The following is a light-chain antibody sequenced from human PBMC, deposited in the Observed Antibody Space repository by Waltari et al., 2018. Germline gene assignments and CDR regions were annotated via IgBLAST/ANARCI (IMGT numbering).Light chain of an antibody. J-gene: IGKJ1*01. CDR3: QQYYSTRT. Sequence: DIQMTQSPSSLSASVGDSVPITSRASQGISNSLAWYQQKPGKAPKLLLYAASRLESGVPSRFSGSGSGTDYTLTISSLQPEDFATYYCQQYYSTRTFGQGTKVEIK. CDR1: QGISNS. V-gene: IGKV1-NL1*01. CDR2: AAS.